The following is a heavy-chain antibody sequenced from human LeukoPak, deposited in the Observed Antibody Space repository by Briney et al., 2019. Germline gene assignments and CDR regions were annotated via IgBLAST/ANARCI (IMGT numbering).Heavy chain of an antibody. D-gene: IGHD3-22*01. CDR1: GGSISSTNW. CDR3: ARGDSSGYYYFDY. J-gene: IGHJ4*02. CDR2: IYHSGST. Sequence: PSGTLSLTCAVSGGSISSTNWWSWVRQPPGKGLVWIGQIYHSGSTNYNPSLKSRVTISMDKSKNQFSLKLSPVTAADTAVYYCARGDSSGYYYFDYWGQGNSGHRLL. V-gene: IGHV4-4*02.